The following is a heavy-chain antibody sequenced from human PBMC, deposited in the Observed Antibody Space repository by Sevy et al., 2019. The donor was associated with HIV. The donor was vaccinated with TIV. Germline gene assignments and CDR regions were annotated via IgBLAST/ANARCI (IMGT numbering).Heavy chain of an antibody. J-gene: IGHJ4*02. D-gene: IGHD3-10*01. CDR3: AKDGDYYGSGSYDGPFDY. Sequence: GGSLRLSCAASGFTFSSYGMHWVRQAPGKGLEWAAVISYDGSNKYYADSVKRRFTISRDNSKNTLYLQMNSLRAEDTAVYYCAKDGDYYGSGSYDGPFDYWGQGTLVTVSS. V-gene: IGHV3-30*18. CDR2: ISYDGSNK. CDR1: GFTFSSYG.